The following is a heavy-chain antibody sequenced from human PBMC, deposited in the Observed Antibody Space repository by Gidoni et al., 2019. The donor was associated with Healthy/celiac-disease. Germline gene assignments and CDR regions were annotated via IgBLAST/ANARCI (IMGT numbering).Heavy chain of an antibody. CDR2: IIPIFGTA. J-gene: IGHJ5*02. V-gene: IGHV1-69*01. D-gene: IGHD3-22*01. CDR1: GGTFSSYA. CDR3: ARGYYYDSSGYPIGWFDP. Sequence: QVQLVQSGAEVKKPGSAVKVSCKASGGTFSSYAISWGRQAAGQGLEWMGGIIPIFGTANYAQKFQGRVTITADESTSTAYMELSSLRSEDTAVYYCARGYYYDSSGYPIGWFDPWGQGTLVTVSS.